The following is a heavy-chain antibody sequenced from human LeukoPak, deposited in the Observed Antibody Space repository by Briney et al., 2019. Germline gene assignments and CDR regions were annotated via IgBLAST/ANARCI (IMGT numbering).Heavy chain of an antibody. CDR3: ARGGYSSSWYARDAFDI. J-gene: IGHJ3*02. CDR1: GFTFSNYW. D-gene: IGHD6-13*01. CDR2: ISSSSSTI. V-gene: IGHV3-48*02. Sequence: PGGSLRLSCVAPGFTFSNYWMHWVRQAPGKGLEWVSYISSSSSTIYYADSVKGRFTISRDNAKNSLYLQMNSPRDEDTAVYYCARGGYSSSWYARDAFDIWGQGTMVTVSS.